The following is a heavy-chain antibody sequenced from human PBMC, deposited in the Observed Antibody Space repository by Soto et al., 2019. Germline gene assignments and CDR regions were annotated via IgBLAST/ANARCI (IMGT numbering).Heavy chain of an antibody. V-gene: IGHV3-49*04. J-gene: IGHJ6*02. D-gene: IGHD3-3*01. CDR1: GFTFGDYA. CDR3: TREPITIFGVVTLYYYGMDV. CDR2: IRSKAHGGTT. Sequence: GGSLRLSCTASGFTFGDYAMSWVRQAPGKGLEWVGSIRSKAHGGTTEYAASVKGRFTISRDDSKSIAYLQMNSLKTEDTAVYYCTREPITIFGVVTLYYYGMDVWGQGTTVTVSS.